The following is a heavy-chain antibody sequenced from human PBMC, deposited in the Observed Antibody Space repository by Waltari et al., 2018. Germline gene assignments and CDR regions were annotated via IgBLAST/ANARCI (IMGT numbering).Heavy chain of an antibody. V-gene: IGHV4-39*07. CDR3: AREWRDAFDI. CDR2: IYYSGST. J-gene: IGHJ3*02. CDR1: GGSISSSSYY. Sequence: QLQLQESGPGLVMPSEALSLTCTVSGGSISSSSYYWGWIRQPPGKGLEWIGSIYYSGSTYYNPSLKSRVTISVDTSKNQFSLKLSSVTAADTAVYYCAREWRDAFDIWGQGTMVTVSS.